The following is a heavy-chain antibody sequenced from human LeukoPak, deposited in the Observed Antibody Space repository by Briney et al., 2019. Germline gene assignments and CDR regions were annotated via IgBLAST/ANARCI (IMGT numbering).Heavy chain of an antibody. CDR3: ARVANITTFGMDV. CDR2: IWYDGSKK. Sequence: PGGSLRLSCAASGFTFSSFGMHWVRQAPGKGLEWVAVIWYDGSKKYYADSVKGRFTISRDNFKNTLYLQMSSLRGEDTSVYYCARVANITTFGMDVWGQGTTVTVSS. V-gene: IGHV3-33*01. D-gene: IGHD3-9*01. CDR1: GFTFSSFG. J-gene: IGHJ6*02.